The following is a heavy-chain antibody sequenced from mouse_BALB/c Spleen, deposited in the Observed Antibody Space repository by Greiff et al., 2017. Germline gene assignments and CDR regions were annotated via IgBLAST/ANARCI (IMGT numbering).Heavy chain of an antibody. D-gene: IGHD1-2*01. V-gene: IGHV3-6*02. CDR1: GYSITSGYY. Sequence: ESGPGLVKPSQSLSLTCSVTGYSITSGYYWNWIRQFPGNKLEWMGYISYDGSNNYNPSLKNRISITRDTSKNQFFLKLNSVTTEDTATYYCARLLRLYWYFDVWGAGTTVTVSS. CDR3: ARLLRLYWYFDV. CDR2: ISYDGSN. J-gene: IGHJ1*01.